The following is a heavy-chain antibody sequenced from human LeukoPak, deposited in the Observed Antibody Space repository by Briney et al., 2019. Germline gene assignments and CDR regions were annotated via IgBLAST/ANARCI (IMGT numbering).Heavy chain of an antibody. V-gene: IGHV3-7*05. J-gene: IGHJ4*02. CDR1: GFTFSSYW. CDR3: ARGATAAANIYDY. Sequence: GGSLRLSCAASGFTFSSYWMTWVRQAPGKGLEWVGNIKPDGGEKYYVDSVKGRFTISRDNAQSSLFLQINSLSAEDTAVYYCARGATAAANIYDYWGQGTLVTVSS. CDR2: IKPDGGEK. D-gene: IGHD6-13*01.